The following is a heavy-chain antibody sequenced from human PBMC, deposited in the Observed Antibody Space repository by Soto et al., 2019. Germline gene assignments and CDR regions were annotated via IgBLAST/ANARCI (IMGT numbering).Heavy chain of an antibody. J-gene: IGHJ4*02. V-gene: IGHV3-23*01. CDR1: GFTFSSYA. D-gene: IGHD3-10*01. CDR3: AKRLLCVWFGELLLNSPASVAFDY. CDR2: ISASGSNS. Sequence: PGGSLRLSCAASGFTFSSYAMSWVRQAPGKGLEWISSISASGSNSYHADSVKGRFTISRDNSINTLYLQMNSLRVEDTAVYYCAKRLLCVWFGELLLNSPASVAFDYWGQGVLVPVSS.